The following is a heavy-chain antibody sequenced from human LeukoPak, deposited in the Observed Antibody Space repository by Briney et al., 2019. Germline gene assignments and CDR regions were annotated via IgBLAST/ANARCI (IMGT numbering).Heavy chain of an antibody. D-gene: IGHD6-19*01. J-gene: IGHJ5*02. CDR1: GYAFIGYY. CDR3: ARGTLLAVTVDNWFDP. V-gene: IGHV1-2*06. CDR2: INPNSGAT. Sequence: GASVKVSCNASGYAFIGYYIHWVRQAPGEGLEWMGRINPNSGATNYEQKFQGRVTMTRDTSIRIAYMELSRLRSDDTAVYYCARGTLLAVTVDNWFDPWGQGTLVTVSS.